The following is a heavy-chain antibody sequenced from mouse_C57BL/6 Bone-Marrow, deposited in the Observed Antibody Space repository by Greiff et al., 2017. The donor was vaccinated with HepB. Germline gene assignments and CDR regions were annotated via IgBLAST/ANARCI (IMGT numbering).Heavy chain of an antibody. CDR2: INYDGSST. V-gene: IGHV5-16*01. Sequence: EVKLVESEGGLVQPGSSMKLSCTASGFTFSDYYMAWVRQVPEKGLEWVANINYDGSSTYYLDSLKSRFIISRDNAKNILYLQMSSLKSEDTATYYCARDPLVSDWYFDVWGTGTTVTVSS. J-gene: IGHJ1*03. D-gene: IGHD6-2*01. CDR1: GFTFSDYY. CDR3: ARDPLVSDWYFDV.